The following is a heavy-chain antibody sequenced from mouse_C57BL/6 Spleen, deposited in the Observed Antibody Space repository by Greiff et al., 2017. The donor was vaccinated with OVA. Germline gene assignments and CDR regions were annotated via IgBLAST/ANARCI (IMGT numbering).Heavy chain of an antibody. CDR2: IDPSDSYT. J-gene: IGHJ2*01. CDR3: ASGFITTVVAEFYFDY. D-gene: IGHD1-1*01. V-gene: IGHV1-50*01. Sequence: QVQLQQPGAELVKPGASVKLSCKASGYTFTSYWMQWVKQRPGQGLEWIGEIDPSDSYTNYNQKFTGKATLTVDTSSSTAYMQLSSLTSEDSAVYYCASGFITTVVAEFYFDYWGQGTTLTVSS. CDR1: GYTFTSYW.